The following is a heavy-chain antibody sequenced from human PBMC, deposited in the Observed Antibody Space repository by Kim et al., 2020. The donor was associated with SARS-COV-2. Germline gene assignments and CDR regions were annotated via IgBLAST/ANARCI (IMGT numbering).Heavy chain of an antibody. V-gene: IGHV4-59*13. CDR3: ARAPRNYDILTGRPVVYFDP. CDR2: IYYSGST. D-gene: IGHD3-9*01. Sequence: SETLSLTCTVSGGSISSYYWSWIRQPPGKGLEWIGYIYYSGSTNYNPSLKSRVTISVDTSKNQFSLKLSSVTAADTAVYYCARAPRNYDILTGRPVVYFDPWGQGTLVTVSS. J-gene: IGHJ5*02. CDR1: GGSISSYY.